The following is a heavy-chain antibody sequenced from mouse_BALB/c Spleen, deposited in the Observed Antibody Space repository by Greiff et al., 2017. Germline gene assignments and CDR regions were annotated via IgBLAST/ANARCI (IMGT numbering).Heavy chain of an antibody. Sequence: QVQLQQSGPGLVQPSQSLSITCTVSGFSLTSYGVHWVRQSPGKGLEWLGVIWSGGSTDYNAAFISRLSISKDNSKSQVFFKMNSLQANDTAIYYCARKEDYYGYDYAMDYWGQGTSVTVSS. CDR3: ARKEDYYGYDYAMDY. CDR2: IWSGGST. V-gene: IGHV2-2*02. J-gene: IGHJ4*01. D-gene: IGHD1-2*01. CDR1: GFSLTSYG.